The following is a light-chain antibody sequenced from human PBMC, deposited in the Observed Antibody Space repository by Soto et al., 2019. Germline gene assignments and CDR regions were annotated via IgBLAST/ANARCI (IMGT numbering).Light chain of an antibody. V-gene: IGLV2-8*01. CDR3: SSYAGSNTFV. J-gene: IGLJ1*01. Sequence: QSVLTQLPSVSGSPGQSVTISCTGTSSDVGGYDYVSWHQHHPGKAPKLMLYDVSKRPSGVPDRFSGSKSGNTASLTVSGLQAEDEADYYCSSYAGSNTFVFGTGTKGHRP. CDR2: DVS. CDR1: SSDVGGYDY.